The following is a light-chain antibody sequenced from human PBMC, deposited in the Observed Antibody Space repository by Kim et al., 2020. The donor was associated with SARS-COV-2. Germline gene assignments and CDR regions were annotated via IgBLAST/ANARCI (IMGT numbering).Light chain of an antibody. V-gene: IGLV3-25*03. Sequence: SYELTQPPSVSVSPGQTARITCSGDALPKQYAYWYQQKPGQAPVLVIYKDSERPSGIPERFSGSSSGTTVTLTISGVQAEDEADYYFRSADSRGTLVFGG. J-gene: IGLJ3*02. CDR2: KDS. CDR1: ALPKQY. CDR3: RSADSRGTLV.